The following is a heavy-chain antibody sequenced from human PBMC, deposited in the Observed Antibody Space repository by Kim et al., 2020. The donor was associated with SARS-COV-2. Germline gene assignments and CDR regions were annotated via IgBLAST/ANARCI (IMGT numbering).Heavy chain of an antibody. CDR2: T. J-gene: IGHJ4*02. V-gene: IGHV4-34*01. Sequence: TNYNPSLTSRVTISVDTSKIQFSLKLSSVTAADTAVYYCARGRIGGPFDYWGQGTLVTVSS. D-gene: IGHD3-3*01. CDR3: ARGRIGGPFDY.